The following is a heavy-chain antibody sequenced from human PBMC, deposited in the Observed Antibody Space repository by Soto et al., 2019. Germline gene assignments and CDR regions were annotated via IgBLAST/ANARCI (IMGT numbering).Heavy chain of an antibody. D-gene: IGHD5-12*01. CDR3: TRHLDIGNRGYGQSNV. V-gene: IGHV4-59*01. J-gene: IGHJ6*02. CDR1: GGSTSSYY. Sequence: SETLSLTCTISGGSTSSYYWSWIRQTPGKGLEWIGYVYFSVSTNYNPSLKSRVLISIDTSRNQFSLKLNSVTAADTAVYYCTRHLDIGNRGYGQSNVWGQGKRVTVSS. CDR2: VYFSVST.